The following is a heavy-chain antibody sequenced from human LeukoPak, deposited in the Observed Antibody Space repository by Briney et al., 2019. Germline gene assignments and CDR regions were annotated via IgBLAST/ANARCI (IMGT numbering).Heavy chain of an antibody. V-gene: IGHV4-61*01. J-gene: IGHJ4*02. CDR2: IYYSGST. Sequence: KPSETLSLTCTVSGYSISSSYYWSWIRQPPGKGLEWIGYIYYSGSTNYNPSLKSRVTISVDTSKNQFSLKLSSVTAADTAVYYCARGFRYYDFWSGYYGGGYYFDYWGQGTLVTVSS. D-gene: IGHD3-3*01. CDR1: GYSISSSYY. CDR3: ARGFRYYDFWSGYYGGGYYFDY.